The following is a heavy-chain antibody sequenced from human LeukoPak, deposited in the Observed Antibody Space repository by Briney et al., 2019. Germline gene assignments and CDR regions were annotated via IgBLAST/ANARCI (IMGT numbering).Heavy chain of an antibody. CDR3: AKEATATDFVYDSSGYHYYFDY. J-gene: IGHJ4*02. CDR2: ISYDGSNK. Sequence: GGSLRLSCAASGFTFSRYGMHWVRQAPGKGLEWVAVISYDGSNKYYADSVKGRFTISRDNSKNTLYLQMNSLRAEDTAVYYCAKEATATDFVYDSSGYHYYFDYWGQGTLVTVSS. D-gene: IGHD3-22*01. V-gene: IGHV3-30*18. CDR1: GFTFSRYG.